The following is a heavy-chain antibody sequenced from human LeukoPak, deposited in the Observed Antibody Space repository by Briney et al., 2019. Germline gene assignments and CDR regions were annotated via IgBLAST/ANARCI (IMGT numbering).Heavy chain of an antibody. CDR1: GFTFGDYT. CDR3: AKGYTFHGVAHDSGYFDY. Sequence: PGRSLRLSCVTSGFTFGDYTMHWVRQVPGKALEWLSGITWDGGNIAYADSVKGRFTISRDNAKSSLYLQMNSLRNEDMAFYFCAKGYTFHGVAHDSGYFDYWGQGTLVTVSS. CDR2: ITWDGGNI. D-gene: IGHD3-3*01. J-gene: IGHJ4*02. V-gene: IGHV3-9*03.